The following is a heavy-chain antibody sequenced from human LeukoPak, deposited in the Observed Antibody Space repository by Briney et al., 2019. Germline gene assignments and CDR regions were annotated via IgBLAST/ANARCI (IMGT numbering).Heavy chain of an antibody. CDR1: GFTFSSYG. CDR3: AKEGIAVAGRTRYFDY. D-gene: IGHD6-19*01. Sequence: GGSLRLSCAASGFTFSSYGMHWVRQAPGKGLEWVAFIRYDGSNKYYADSVKGRFTISRDNSKNTLYLQMNSLRAEDTAVYYCAKEGIAVAGRTRYFDYWGQGTLVTVSS. J-gene: IGHJ4*02. V-gene: IGHV3-30*02. CDR2: IRYDGSNK.